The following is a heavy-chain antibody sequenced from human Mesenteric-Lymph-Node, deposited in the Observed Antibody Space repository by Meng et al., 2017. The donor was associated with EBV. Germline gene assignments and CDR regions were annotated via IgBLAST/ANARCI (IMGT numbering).Heavy chain of an antibody. Sequence: LLVESGGGEVKTAGSPRMFSADSCVNFSNNYSASSRQAAGKGLEWSSYISGSGSSIAYADSERRRFTISRDNAKNTVYLQMTSLRAEDTAVYYCARDWGFPYTFDDWGRGTLVTVSS. CDR3: ARDWGFPYTFDD. D-gene: IGHD7-27*01. J-gene: IGHJ4*02. V-gene: IGHV3-11*01. CDR2: ISGSGSSI. CDR1: CVNFSNNY.